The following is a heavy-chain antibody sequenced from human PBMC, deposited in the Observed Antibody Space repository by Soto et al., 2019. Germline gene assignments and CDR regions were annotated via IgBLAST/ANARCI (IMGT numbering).Heavy chain of an antibody. V-gene: IGHV3-48*01. CDR1: GFTFSRDS. D-gene: IGHD6-13*01. J-gene: IGHJ4*02. Sequence: EMQLVESGGGLVQPGGSLRLACAASGFTFSRDSMNWVRQAPGKGLEWVSYMSSGGSTIYYADSVKGRFTISRDNAKNSLCLQMNSLRAEDTAGYYCAREGDGSRWFNYFDYWGQGTQVTVSS. CDR3: AREGDGSRWFNYFDY. CDR2: MSSGGSTI.